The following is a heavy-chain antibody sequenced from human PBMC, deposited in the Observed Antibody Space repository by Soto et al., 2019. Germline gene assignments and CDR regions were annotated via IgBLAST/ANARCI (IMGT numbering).Heavy chain of an antibody. CDR3: AGESRGATPTLDYYYFYRAV. CDR2: INPNGGVT. CDR1: GDSFNDYY. J-gene: IGHJ6*03. V-gene: IGHV1-2*04. D-gene: IGHD5-12*01. Sequence: QVQLVQSGAEVRKPGASVTVSCRSYGDSFNDYYIHWVRQAPVHGFEWMGWINPNGGVTKYAPKFQGWVSMPRDTSSRTVYMQLTRLRSDDTAVYYCAGESRGATPTLDYYYFYRAVWGTGNTVTVSS.